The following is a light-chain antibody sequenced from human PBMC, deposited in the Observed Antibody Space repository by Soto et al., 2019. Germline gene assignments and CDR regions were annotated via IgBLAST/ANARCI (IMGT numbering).Light chain of an antibody. J-gene: IGLJ3*02. V-gene: IGLV1-40*01. Sequence: QTVVTQPPSVSGAPGQRVTISCTGSSSNIGARYDVHWYQQLPGTAPKLLLYGNNNRPSGVPDRFSGSKSGTSASLAITGLHAEDEADYSCQSYDNSLTGWVFGGGTKLTVL. CDR1: SSNIGARYD. CDR3: QSYDNSLTGWV. CDR2: GNN.